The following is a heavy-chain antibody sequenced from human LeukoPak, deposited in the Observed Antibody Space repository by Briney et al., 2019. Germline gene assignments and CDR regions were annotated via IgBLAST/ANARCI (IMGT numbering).Heavy chain of an antibody. V-gene: IGHV3-30-3*01. J-gene: IGHJ4*02. CDR1: GFTFSSYA. Sequence: GGSLRLSCAASGFTFSSYAMHWVRQAPGKGLEWVAVISYDGSNKYYADSVKGRFTISRDNSKNTLYLQMNSLRAEDTAVYYCAKDLLTYLGATLDWGQGTLVTVSS. D-gene: IGHD1-26*01. CDR2: ISYDGSNK. CDR3: AKDLLTYLGATLD.